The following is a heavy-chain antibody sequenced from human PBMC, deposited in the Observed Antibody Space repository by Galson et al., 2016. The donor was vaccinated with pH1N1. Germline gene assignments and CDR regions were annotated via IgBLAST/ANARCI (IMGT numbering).Heavy chain of an antibody. D-gene: IGHD4-17*01. J-gene: IGHJ4*02. Sequence: SLRLSCAASGFTFSSYATSWVRQAPGKGLEWVSAISGRGESTYYSDSVKGHLTISRDNSKNTLYLQMNSLRTEDTAVYYCAKDLSSDYGDYGLDYWGQGTLVTVSS. CDR1: GFTFSSYA. V-gene: IGHV3-23*01. CDR2: ISGRGEST. CDR3: AKDLSSDYGDYGLDY.